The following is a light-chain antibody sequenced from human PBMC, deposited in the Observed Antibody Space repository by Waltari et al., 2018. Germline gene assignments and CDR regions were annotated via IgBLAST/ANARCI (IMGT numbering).Light chain of an antibody. Sequence: DIVMTQSPDSLAVSLGERATINCKSSQSVLYSPNNKNYFAWDQQKPGQPPKLLSDWASTRYFGVPDRFSGSGSGTDFTLTINSLQPEDVAVYYCQQYYTSPYTFGQGTKLEIK. V-gene: IGKV4-1*01. CDR3: QQYYTSPYT. CDR1: QSVLYSPNNKNY. J-gene: IGKJ2*01. CDR2: WAS.